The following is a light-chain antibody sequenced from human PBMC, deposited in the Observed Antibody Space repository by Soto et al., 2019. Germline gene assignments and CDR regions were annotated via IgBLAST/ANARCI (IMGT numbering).Light chain of an antibody. V-gene: IGKV3-20*01. CDR2: GAS. Sequence: LTQSPGTRSMSAGEKATLSFSAIQTISSSFYLAWYQQRPGQAPGLLIHGASSRAAGVPDRFTGSGSGTDFTLTINRLEPQDFAVYYCQQYGSSPPTFGQGTKVDIK. CDR3: QQYGSSPPT. J-gene: IGKJ1*01. CDR1: QTISSSFY.